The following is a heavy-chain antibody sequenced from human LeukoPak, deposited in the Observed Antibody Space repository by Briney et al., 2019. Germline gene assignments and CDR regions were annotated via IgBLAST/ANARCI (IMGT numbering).Heavy chain of an antibody. J-gene: IGHJ4*02. Sequence: PGGCLRLSCAASGFTFSNAWMDWVRQAPGKGLEWVGRIKSKTDGGTTDYAAPVKGRFSISRDDSKNTLYLQMNSLKSEDTAVYYCGDSGSTPLTPHWGQGTLVIVSS. CDR3: GDSGSTPLTPH. D-gene: IGHD1-26*01. CDR2: IKSKTDGGTT. V-gene: IGHV3-15*01. CDR1: GFTFSNAW.